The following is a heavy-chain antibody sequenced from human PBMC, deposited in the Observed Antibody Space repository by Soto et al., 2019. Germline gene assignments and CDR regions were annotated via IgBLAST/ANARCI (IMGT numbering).Heavy chain of an antibody. CDR2: IDPSDSYT. D-gene: IGHD2-2*01. Sequence: GESLKISCKGSGYSFTSYWISWVRQMPGKGLEWMGRIDPSDSYTNYSPSFQGHVTISADKSISTAYLQWSSLKASDTAMYYCARWGFEYTAALRSYYGMDVWGQGTTVTVSS. V-gene: IGHV5-10-1*01. J-gene: IGHJ6*02. CDR3: ARWGFEYTAALRSYYGMDV. CDR1: GYSFTSYW.